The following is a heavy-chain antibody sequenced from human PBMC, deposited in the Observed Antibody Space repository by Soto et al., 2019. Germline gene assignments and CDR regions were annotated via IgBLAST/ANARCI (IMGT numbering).Heavy chain of an antibody. CDR1: GGSISSGGYY. V-gene: IGHV4-31*03. CDR3: ARPGRDWGSLEY. Sequence: SETLSLTCTVSGGSISSGGYYWSWIRQHPGKGLEWIGYIYYSGSTYYNPSLKSRVTISVDTSKNQFSLKLSSVTAADTAVYYCARPGRDWGSLEYWGQGTRVTVSS. J-gene: IGHJ4*02. CDR2: IYYSGST. D-gene: IGHD7-27*01.